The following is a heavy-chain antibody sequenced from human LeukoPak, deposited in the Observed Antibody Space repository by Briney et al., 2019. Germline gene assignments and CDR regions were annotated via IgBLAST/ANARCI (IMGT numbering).Heavy chain of an antibody. CDR1: GFTFSSYS. CDR3: ARGGYSYGYGPWFDP. CDR2: ISSSSSYI. V-gene: IGHV3-21*01. D-gene: IGHD5-18*01. J-gene: IGHJ5*02. Sequence: GGSLRLSCAASGFTFSSYSMNWVRQAPGKGLEWVSSISSSSSYIYYADSVKGRFTISRDNAKNSLYLQMNSLRAEDTAVYYCARGGYSYGYGPWFDPWGQGTLVTVSS.